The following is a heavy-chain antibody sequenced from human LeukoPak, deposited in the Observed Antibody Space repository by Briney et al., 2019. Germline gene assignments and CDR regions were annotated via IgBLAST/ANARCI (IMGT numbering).Heavy chain of an antibody. D-gene: IGHD3-3*01. Sequence: PSETLSLTCAVYGGSFSGYSWSWIRQPPGKGLEWIGEINHSGSTSYNPSLKSRVTISVDTSKNQLSLKVSSVTAADTAVYYCARLTRVLRLLEWLPRDHYHYGMDVWGQGTTVTVSS. CDR2: INHSGST. V-gene: IGHV4-34*01. J-gene: IGHJ6*02. CDR1: GGSFSGYS. CDR3: ARLTRVLRLLEWLPRDHYHYGMDV.